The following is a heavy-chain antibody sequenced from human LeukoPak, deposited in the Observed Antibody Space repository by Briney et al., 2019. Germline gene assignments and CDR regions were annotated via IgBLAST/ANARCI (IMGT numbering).Heavy chain of an antibody. D-gene: IGHD2-15*01. CDR3: ARDLLCSSGINPVD. V-gene: IGHV4-4*07. J-gene: IGHJ4*02. CDR2: IYTSGST. Sequence: KPSETLSLTCTVSGGSISSYYWSWIRQPAGKGLEWIGRIYTSGSTNYNPSLKSRVTMSVDTSKNQFSLKLSSVTAADTAVYYCARDLLCSSGINPVDWGQGTLVTVSS. CDR1: GGSISSYY.